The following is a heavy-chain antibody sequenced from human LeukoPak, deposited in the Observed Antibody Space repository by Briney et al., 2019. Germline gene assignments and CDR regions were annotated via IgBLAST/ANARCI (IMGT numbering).Heavy chain of an antibody. Sequence: PGGSLRLSCAASGFTFSNAWMSWVRQAPGKGLEWVGCIKSKTDGGTTDHAAPVKGRFTISRDDSKNTLYLQMNSLNTEDTAVYYCCHYSTGFFGYWGQGTLVTVSA. D-gene: IGHD6-19*01. V-gene: IGHV3-15*01. CDR3: CHYSTGFFGY. CDR2: IKSKTDGGTT. CDR1: GFTFSNAW. J-gene: IGHJ4*02.